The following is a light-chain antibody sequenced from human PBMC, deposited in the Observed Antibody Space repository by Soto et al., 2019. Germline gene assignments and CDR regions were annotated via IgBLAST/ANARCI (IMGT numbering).Light chain of an antibody. CDR2: STN. Sequence: QTVVTQEASFSVSPGGTVTLTCGLSSGSVSISYYPSWYQQTPGQAPRTLIYSTNTRSSGVPDRFPGSILGNRAALTITGAQADDESDYYCVLYMGSGIWVFGGGTKLTVL. CDR3: VLYMGSGIWV. V-gene: IGLV8-61*01. CDR1: SGSVSISYY. J-gene: IGLJ3*02.